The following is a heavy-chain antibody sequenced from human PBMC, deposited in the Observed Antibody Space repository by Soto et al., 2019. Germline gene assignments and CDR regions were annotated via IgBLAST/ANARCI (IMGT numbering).Heavy chain of an antibody. CDR3: ARRASSGYYYGAFDI. J-gene: IGHJ3*02. CDR2: IYPGDSDT. Sequence: GESLKISCKGSGYSFTSYWIGWVRQMPGKGLEWMGIIYPGDSDTRYSPSFQGQVTISADKSISTAYLQWSSLKASDTAMYYCARRASSGYYYGAFDIWGQGTMVTVSS. V-gene: IGHV5-51*01. CDR1: GYSFTSYW. D-gene: IGHD3-22*01.